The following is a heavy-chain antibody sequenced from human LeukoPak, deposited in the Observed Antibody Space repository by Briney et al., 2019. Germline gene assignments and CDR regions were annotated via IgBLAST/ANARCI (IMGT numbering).Heavy chain of an antibody. Sequence: SETLSLTCAVYGGSFSGYYWSWIRQPPGKGLEWIGEINHSGSTNYNPSLKSRVTISVDTSKNQSSLKLSSVTAADTAVYYCASPSGYSGYEHAFDIWGQGTMVTVSS. CDR2: INHSGST. CDR1: GGSFSGYY. V-gene: IGHV4-34*01. D-gene: IGHD5-12*01. CDR3: ASPSGYSGYEHAFDI. J-gene: IGHJ3*02.